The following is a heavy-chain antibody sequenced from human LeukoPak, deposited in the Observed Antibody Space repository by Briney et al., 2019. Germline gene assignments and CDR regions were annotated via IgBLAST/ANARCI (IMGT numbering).Heavy chain of an antibody. D-gene: IGHD1-26*01. J-gene: IGHJ3*01. CDR3: ARPIVEWELLGRAFDV. CDR1: GGSFSGYY. CDR2: INQSGST. Sequence: SETLSLTCAVYGGSFSGYYWSWIRQSPGKGLEWIGEINQSGSTNYNPSLKSRVTLSTDTSKNHIFLRLSSVTAADTAVYYCARPIVEWELLGRAFDVWGQGTMVTVSS. V-gene: IGHV4-34*01.